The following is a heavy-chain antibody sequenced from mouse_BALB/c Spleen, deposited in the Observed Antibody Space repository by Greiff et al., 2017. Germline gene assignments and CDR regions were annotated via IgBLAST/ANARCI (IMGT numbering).Heavy chain of an antibody. CDR1: GFTFSDYY. D-gene: IGHD2-14*01. V-gene: IGHV5-4*02. Sequence: DVMLVESGGGLVKPGGSLKLSCAASGFTFSDYYMYWVRQTPEKRLEWVATISDGGSYTYYPDSVKGRFTISRDNAKNNLYLQMSSLKSEDTAMYYCARDHYRYDVGYYAMDYWGQGTSVTVSS. CDR2: ISDGGSYT. J-gene: IGHJ4*01. CDR3: ARDHYRYDVGYYAMDY.